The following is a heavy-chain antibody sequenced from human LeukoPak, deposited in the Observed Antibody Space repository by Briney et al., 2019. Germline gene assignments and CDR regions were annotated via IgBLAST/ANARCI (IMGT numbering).Heavy chain of an antibody. D-gene: IGHD2-15*01. CDR2: ISSSGSTI. CDR3: ARAEGLVVVAATIDY. CDR1: GFTFSDYY. Sequence: PGGSLRLSCAASGFTFSDYYMSWIRQAPGKGLEWVSYISSSGSTIYYADPVKDRFTISRDNAKNSLDLQMNSLRAEDTAVYYCARAEGLVVVAATIDYWGQGTLVTVSS. J-gene: IGHJ4*02. V-gene: IGHV3-11*04.